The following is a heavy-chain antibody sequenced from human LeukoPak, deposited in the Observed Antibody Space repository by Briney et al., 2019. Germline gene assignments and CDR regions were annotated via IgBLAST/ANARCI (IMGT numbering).Heavy chain of an antibody. CDR1: GFTFSNYW. V-gene: IGHV3-7*01. D-gene: IGHD4-17*01. Sequence: GGSLRLSCAASGFTFSNYWMSWVRQAPGKGPEWVAKIDKDGSEKYSVDSVRGRFTISRDNAKNSLYLQMNSLRAEDTAVYYCARDKYGDYVIDYWGQGTLVTVSS. CDR3: ARDKYGDYVIDY. CDR2: IDKDGSEK. J-gene: IGHJ4*02.